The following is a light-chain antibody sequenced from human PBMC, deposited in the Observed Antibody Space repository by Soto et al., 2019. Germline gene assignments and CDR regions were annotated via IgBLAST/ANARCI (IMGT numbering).Light chain of an antibody. Sequence: EIVLTQSPATLSLSPGERATLSCRASQSVSSYLAWYQQKPGQAPRLLIYDASNRATGIPARFSGSGSGTDFTLTISSLEPDDFAVYYCQQRSNWPPVFGPGTKVDIK. V-gene: IGKV3-11*01. J-gene: IGKJ3*01. CDR1: QSVSSY. CDR3: QQRSNWPPV. CDR2: DAS.